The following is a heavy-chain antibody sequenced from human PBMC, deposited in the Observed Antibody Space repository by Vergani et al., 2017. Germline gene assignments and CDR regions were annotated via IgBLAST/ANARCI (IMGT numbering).Heavy chain of an antibody. Sequence: QVQLVESGGGVVQPGRSLRLSCAASGFTFSSYGMHWVRQAPGKGLEWVAVISYDGSNKYYADSVKGRFTISRDNSKNTLYLQMNSMGAEDTAVYFCAKNRGTPTTELRLRRYYYDGMDVWGQGTTVTVSS. V-gene: IGHV3-30*18. CDR3: AKNRGTPTTELRLRRYYYDGMDV. D-gene: IGHD5-12*01. CDR1: GFTFSSYG. J-gene: IGHJ6*02. CDR2: ISYDGSNK.